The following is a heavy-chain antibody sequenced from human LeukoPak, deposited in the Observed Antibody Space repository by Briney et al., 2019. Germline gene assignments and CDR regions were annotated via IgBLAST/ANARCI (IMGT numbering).Heavy chain of an antibody. CDR3: ARWSTGTTSFYYFDY. D-gene: IGHD1-1*01. J-gene: IGHJ4*02. CDR2: INWNGGST. Sequence: GGSLRLSCAASGFTFDDYGMSWVRQAPGKGLEWVSGINWNGGSTGYADSVKGRFTTSRDNAKNSLYLQMNSLRAEDTALYYCARWSTGTTSFYYFDYWGQGTLVTVSS. V-gene: IGHV3-20*04. CDR1: GFTFDDYG.